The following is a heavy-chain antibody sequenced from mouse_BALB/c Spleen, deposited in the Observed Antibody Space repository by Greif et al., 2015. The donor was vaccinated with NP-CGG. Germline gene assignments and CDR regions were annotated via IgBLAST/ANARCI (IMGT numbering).Heavy chain of an antibody. J-gene: IGHJ2*01. V-gene: IGHV5-6*01. Sequence: VQLVESGGDLVKPGGSLKLSCAASGFTFSSYGMSWVRQTPDKRLEWVATISSGGSYTYYPDSVKGRFTISRDNAKNTLYLQMSSLKSEDTAMYYCARHLTTGGDYWGQGTTLTVSS. CDR3: ARHLTTGGDY. CDR2: ISSGGSYT. CDR1: GFTFSSYG. D-gene: IGHD1-1*01.